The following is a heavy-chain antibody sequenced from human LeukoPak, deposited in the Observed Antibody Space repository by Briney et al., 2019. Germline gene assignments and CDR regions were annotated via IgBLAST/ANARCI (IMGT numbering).Heavy chain of an antibody. Sequence: GESLKTSCKGSGYSFTSYWIGWVRQMPGKGLEWMGIIYPGDSDTRYSPSFQGQVTISADKSISTAYLQWSSLKASDTAMYYCARGHRRITIFGVAIDNWFDPWGQGTLVTVSS. D-gene: IGHD3-3*01. J-gene: IGHJ5*02. CDR1: GYSFTSYW. V-gene: IGHV5-51*01. CDR3: ARGHRRITIFGVAIDNWFDP. CDR2: IYPGDSDT.